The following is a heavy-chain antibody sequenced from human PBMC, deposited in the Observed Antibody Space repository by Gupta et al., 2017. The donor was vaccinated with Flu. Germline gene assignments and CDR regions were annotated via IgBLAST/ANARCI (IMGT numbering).Heavy chain of an antibody. V-gene: IGHV4-39*01. CDR1: GGSVSSSSYY. CDR3: ARHLDRYNWNYGWFDP. Sequence: QLQLQESGPGLVKPSETLSLTCTVSGGSVSSSSYYWGWIRQPPGKGLEWIGSIYYSGSTYYNPSLKSRVTISVDTSKNQFSLKLSSVTAADTAVYYCARHLDRYNWNYGWFDPWGQGTLVTVSS. J-gene: IGHJ5*02. CDR2: IYYSGST. D-gene: IGHD1-7*01.